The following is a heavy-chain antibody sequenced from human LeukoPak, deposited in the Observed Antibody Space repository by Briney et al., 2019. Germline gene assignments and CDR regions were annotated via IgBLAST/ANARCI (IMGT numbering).Heavy chain of an antibody. CDR3: ARDWLSRGYAEVDY. D-gene: IGHD3-22*01. V-gene: IGHV4-38-2*02. J-gene: IGHJ4*02. CDR1: GYSISSGYY. Sequence: SETLSLTCTVSGYSISSGYYWGWIRQPPGQGLEWIGSINHSGSTYYSPSLKSRIIILVDTSTNQFSLKLSSVTAADTAVYYCARDWLSRGYAEVDYWGQGTLVTVSA. CDR2: INHSGST.